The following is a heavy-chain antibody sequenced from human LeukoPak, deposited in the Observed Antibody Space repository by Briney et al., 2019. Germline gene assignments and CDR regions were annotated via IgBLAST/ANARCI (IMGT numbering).Heavy chain of an antibody. CDR1: GFTFSSYS. CDR3: ARVPPSGYYIDY. Sequence: KTGGSLRLSCAASGFTFSSYSMNWVRQAPGKGLEWVSSISSSSSYIYYADSVKGRFTISRDNAKNSLYLQMNSLRAEDTAVYYCARVPPSGYYIDYWGQGTLVTVSS. CDR2: ISSSSSYI. D-gene: IGHD3-22*01. V-gene: IGHV3-21*01. J-gene: IGHJ4*02.